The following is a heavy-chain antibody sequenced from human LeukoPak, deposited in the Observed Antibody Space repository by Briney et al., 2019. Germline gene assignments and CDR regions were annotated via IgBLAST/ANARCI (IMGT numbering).Heavy chain of an antibody. Sequence: GGSLRLSCAASGFTFSSYAMHWVRQAPGKGLEWVAVISYDGSNKYYADSVKGRFTISRDNSKNTLYLQMNSLRAEDTAVYYCARVPTGWKPPWYYFDYWGQGTLVTVSS. V-gene: IGHV3-30*04. CDR3: ARVPTGWKPPWYYFDY. D-gene: IGHD4-23*01. CDR2: ISYDGSNK. J-gene: IGHJ4*02. CDR1: GFTFSSYA.